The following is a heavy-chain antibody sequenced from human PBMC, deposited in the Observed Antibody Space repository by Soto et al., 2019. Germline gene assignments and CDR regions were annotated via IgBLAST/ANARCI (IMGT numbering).Heavy chain of an antibody. Sequence: QITLKESGPTLVKPTQTLTLTCTFSGFSLTTRGVGVGWLRQPPGKALEWLALIYWDDDKRYSPSLKSRLTITKDTSKNQAVLTLTNMDPVDTATYYCAHRSRVTAKWKNWFDPWGQGTLVTVSS. J-gene: IGHJ5*02. CDR1: GFSLTTRGVG. D-gene: IGHD2-21*02. CDR2: IYWDDDK. CDR3: AHRSRVTAKWKNWFDP. V-gene: IGHV2-5*02.